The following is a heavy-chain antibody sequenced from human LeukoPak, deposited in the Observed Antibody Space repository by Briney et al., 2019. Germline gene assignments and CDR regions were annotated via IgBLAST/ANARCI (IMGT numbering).Heavy chain of an antibody. J-gene: IGHJ5*02. CDR1: GYTLRDYD. CDR3: ARVKRVPEVWFDP. CDR2: INPNSLIP. D-gene: IGHD6-25*01. Sequence: ASVKVSSKASGYTLRDYDINWVRKATGQGLEYMGWINPNSLIPGYAQKFQGRVPLTMDPSINTAYMELSGLTSDDTAVYYCARVKRVPEVWFDPWGQGTLVTVSS. V-gene: IGHV1-8*01.